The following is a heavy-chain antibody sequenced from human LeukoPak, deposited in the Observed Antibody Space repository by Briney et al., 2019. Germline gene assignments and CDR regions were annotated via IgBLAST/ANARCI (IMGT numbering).Heavy chain of an antibody. D-gene: IGHD4-17*01. V-gene: IGHV4-34*01. CDR2: INHSGST. Sequence: SETLSLTCAVYGGSFSGYYWSWIRQPPGKGLEWIGEINHSGSTNYNPSLKSRVTLSVDTSKNQFSLKLSSVTAADTAVYYCARGFYGRDYWGQGTLVTVSS. CDR3: ARGFYGRDY. J-gene: IGHJ4*02. CDR1: GGSFSGYY.